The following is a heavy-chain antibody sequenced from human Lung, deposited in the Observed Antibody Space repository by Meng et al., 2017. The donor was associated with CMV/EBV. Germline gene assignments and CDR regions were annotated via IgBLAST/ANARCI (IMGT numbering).Heavy chain of an antibody. D-gene: IGHD3-22*01. CDR2: INAGNGNT. CDR1: GYTLTSYA. CDR3: ARAGYDSSGYYPQPFDY. V-gene: IGHV1-3*01. J-gene: IGHJ4*02. Sequence: AKGKKPGASVKVSCKASGYTLTSYAMHWVRQAPGQRLEWMGWINAGNGNTKYSQRFQGRVTITRDTSASTAYMELSSLRSEDTTVYYCARAGYDSSGYYPQPFDYWGQGTLVTVSS.